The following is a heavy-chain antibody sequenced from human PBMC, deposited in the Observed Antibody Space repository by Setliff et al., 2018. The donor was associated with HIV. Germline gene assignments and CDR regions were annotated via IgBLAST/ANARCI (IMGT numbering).Heavy chain of an antibody. CDR2: ISWDGGST. Sequence: GESLKISCVASGFTFDDYDMHWVRQVPGKGLEWVSLISWDGGSTYYADSVKGRFTISRDNRKNSLFLQMNSLRVEGTALYYCAEDTYTNGWYNTNFYHYGLEVWGQGTAVTVSS. V-gene: IGHV3-43D*03. D-gene: IGHD6-19*01. CDR1: GFTFDDYD. CDR3: AEDTYTNGWYNTNFYHYGLEV. J-gene: IGHJ6*02.